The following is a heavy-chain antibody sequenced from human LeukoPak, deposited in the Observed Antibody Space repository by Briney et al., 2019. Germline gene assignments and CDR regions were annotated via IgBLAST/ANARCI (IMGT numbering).Heavy chain of an antibody. CDR1: GGSFSGYY. CDR3: AREVASAGLDY. J-gene: IGHJ4*02. CDR2: INYSGST. V-gene: IGHV4-34*01. Sequence: SETLSLTCAVYGGSFSGYYWSWIRQPPGKGLEWIGEINYSGSTNYNPSLKSRVTISVDTSKNQFSLKLSSVTAADTAVYYCAREVASAGLDYWGQGTLVTVSS. D-gene: IGHD5-12*01.